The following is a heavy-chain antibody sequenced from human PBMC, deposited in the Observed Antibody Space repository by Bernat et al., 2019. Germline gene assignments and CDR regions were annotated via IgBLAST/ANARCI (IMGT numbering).Heavy chain of an antibody. J-gene: IGHJ5*02. CDR3: ARSDYGDPFGRFDP. Sequence: QVQLQESGPGLVKPSETLSLTCTVSGGSISSYYWSWIRQPPGKGLEWIGYIYYSGSTNYNASLKSRVTISVDTSRNQFSLKLSSVTAADTAVYYCARSDYGDPFGRFDPWGQGTLVTVSS. CDR1: GGSISSYY. CDR2: IYYSGST. V-gene: IGHV4-59*01. D-gene: IGHD4-17*01.